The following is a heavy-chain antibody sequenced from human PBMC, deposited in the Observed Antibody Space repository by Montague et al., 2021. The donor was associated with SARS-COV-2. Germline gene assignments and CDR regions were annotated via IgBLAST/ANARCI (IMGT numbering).Heavy chain of an antibody. J-gene: IGHJ6*03. V-gene: IGHV3-23*01. D-gene: IGHD3-3*01. Sequence: SLRLSCAASGLTFRSYAMSWVRQAPGEGLEWVSSISGSGLSTYYADSVKGRFTISRDNSKNTLYLQMNSLRAEDTAVYYCAKVYTDFWSGSYYYMDVWGKGTTVTVSS. CDR3: AKVYTDFWSGSYYYMDV. CDR1: GLTFRSYA. CDR2: ISGSGLST.